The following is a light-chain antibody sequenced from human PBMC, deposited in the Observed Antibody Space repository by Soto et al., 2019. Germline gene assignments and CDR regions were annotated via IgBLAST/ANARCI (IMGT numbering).Light chain of an antibody. V-gene: IGLV2-14*01. J-gene: IGLJ1*01. CDR1: SSDVGGYNY. CDR3: SSYTSSRTSPLYL. CDR2: DVS. Sequence: QSALTQPASVSGSPGQSITISCTGTSSDVGGYNYVSWYQQHPGKAPKLMIYDVSNRPSGVSNRFSGSKSGNTASLTISGLQVEDEADYYCSSYTSSRTSPLYLFGTGTKLTVL.